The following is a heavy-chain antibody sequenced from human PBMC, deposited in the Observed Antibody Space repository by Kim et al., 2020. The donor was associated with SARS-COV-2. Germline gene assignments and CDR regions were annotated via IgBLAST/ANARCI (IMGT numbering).Heavy chain of an antibody. D-gene: IGHD3-9*01. CDR3: AREAHDILTGYLDS. V-gene: IGHV4-30-4*01. J-gene: IGHJ4*02. CDR2: IHLDGET. Sequence: SETLSLTCTVSGGSISSGDNYWTRIRQPPGKGLEWIGYIHLDGETYYNPSLRNRVIISVETSKNQFSLILRSVTAADTAVYFCAREAHDILTGYLDSWGQGKLVTVSS. CDR1: GGSISSGDNY.